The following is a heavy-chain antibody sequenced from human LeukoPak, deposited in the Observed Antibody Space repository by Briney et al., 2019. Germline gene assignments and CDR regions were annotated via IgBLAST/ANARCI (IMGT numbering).Heavy chain of an antibody. CDR2: INHSGST. V-gene: IGHV4-34*01. Sequence: SETLSLTCAFCGGSFSGYYWSWIRQPPGKGLEWIGEINHSGSTNYNPSLKSRVTISVDTSKNQFSLKLSSVTAADTAVYYCAGPSRFSSSWYQHWGQGTLVTVSS. J-gene: IGHJ1*01. D-gene: IGHD6-13*01. CDR1: GGSFSGYY. CDR3: AGPSRFSSSWYQH.